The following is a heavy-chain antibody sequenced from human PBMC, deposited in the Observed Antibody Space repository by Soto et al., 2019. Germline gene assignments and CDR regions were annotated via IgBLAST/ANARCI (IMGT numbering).Heavy chain of an antibody. J-gene: IGHJ3*02. CDR1: GYSFSSYW. CDR3: AITYYYDSSGYYLFDFDI. V-gene: IGHV5-10-1*01. D-gene: IGHD3-22*01. Sequence: GESLKISCKGSGYSFSSYWITWVRQMPGKGLEWMGKIDPGDSNTKYRPSFQGHVTISADKSISTAYLQWSSLKASDTAMYFCAITYYYDSSGYYLFDFDIWGQGTMVTVSS. CDR2: IDPGDSNT.